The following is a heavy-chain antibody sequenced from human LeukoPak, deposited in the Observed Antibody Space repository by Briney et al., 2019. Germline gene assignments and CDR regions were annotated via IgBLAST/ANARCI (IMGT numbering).Heavy chain of an antibody. D-gene: IGHD6-13*01. Sequence: GGSLRLSCAASGFTFSSYAMSWVRQAPGKGLEWVSAISGSGGSTYYADSVKGRFTISRDDSKNTLYLQMNSLRAEDTAVYYCARGISSSWYFQHWGQGTLVTVSS. CDR3: ARGISSSWYFQH. CDR1: GFTFSSYA. V-gene: IGHV3-23*01. J-gene: IGHJ1*01. CDR2: ISGSGGST.